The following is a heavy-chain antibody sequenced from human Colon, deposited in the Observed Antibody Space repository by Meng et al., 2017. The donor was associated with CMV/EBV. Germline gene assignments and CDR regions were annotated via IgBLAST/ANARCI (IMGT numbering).Heavy chain of an antibody. J-gene: IGHJ5*02. Sequence: QARLLPSGAEVKKPGSSVMFSCKASGVTFDTSPFNWVRQAPGQGLEWMGGIIPMFGSPSYSQKFRGRVTITADELEVNSLRSEDTAVYYCARGKQAGFDLWGQGTLVTVSS. CDR1: GVTFDTSP. V-gene: IGHV1-69*12. CDR2: IIPMFGSP. CDR3: ARGKQAGFDL. D-gene: IGHD6-13*01.